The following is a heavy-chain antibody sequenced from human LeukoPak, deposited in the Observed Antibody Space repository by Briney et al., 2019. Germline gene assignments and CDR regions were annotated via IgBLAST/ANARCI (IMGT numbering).Heavy chain of an antibody. CDR1: GFRFSSYW. Sequence: PGGSLRLSCAASGFRFSSYWMSWVRQAPGKGLEWVANIIQDGSDKYYVDSVKGRFTISRDNAKNPLSLQMNSLRVEDTAVYYCARDFQTDKWGQGTLVTVSS. V-gene: IGHV3-7*04. CDR2: IIQDGSDK. J-gene: IGHJ1*01. CDR3: ARDFQTDK.